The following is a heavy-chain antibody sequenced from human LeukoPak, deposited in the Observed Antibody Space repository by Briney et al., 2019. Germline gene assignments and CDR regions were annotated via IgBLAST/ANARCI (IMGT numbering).Heavy chain of an antibody. V-gene: IGHV3-53*01. J-gene: IGHJ4*02. Sequence: GGSLRLSCVASGFTVSSNYMSWVRQAPGKGLEWVSVIYSGGSTYYADSVTGRFTISRDNSKNTLYLQMNSLRVEDTAVYYCARDYGVAEGYWGQGTLVTVSS. CDR3: ARDYGVAEGY. CDR2: IYSGGST. D-gene: IGHD6-19*01. CDR1: GFTVSSNY.